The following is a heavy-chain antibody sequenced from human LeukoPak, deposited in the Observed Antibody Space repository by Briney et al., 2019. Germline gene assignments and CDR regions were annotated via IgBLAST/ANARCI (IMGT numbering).Heavy chain of an antibody. D-gene: IGHD6-19*01. CDR1: GGSIKSFF. V-gene: IGHV4-59*13. Sequence: SETLSLTCSVSGGSIKSFFWNWIRQPPRKGLEWIGYMDYSGSTNYNPSLKSRVTISVDTSKNQFSLKLSSVTAADTAVYYCARGYSSGWYYFDYWGQGTLVTVSS. CDR2: MDYSGST. CDR3: ARGYSSGWYYFDY. J-gene: IGHJ4*02.